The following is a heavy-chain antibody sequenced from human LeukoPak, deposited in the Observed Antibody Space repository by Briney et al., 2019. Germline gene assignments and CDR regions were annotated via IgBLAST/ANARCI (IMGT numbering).Heavy chain of an antibody. D-gene: IGHD1-26*01. J-gene: IGHJ4*02. CDR1: GYTFTAYY. V-gene: IGHV1-2*02. CDR3: ATGAASYYGD. Sequence: ASVKVSCKASGYTFTAYYMHWVRQAPGQGLEWMGWINPNSGDTNYAQKFQGRVTMARDTSINTVYMQLSRLRSDDTAVYYCATGAASYYGDWGQGTLVTVSS. CDR2: INPNSGDT.